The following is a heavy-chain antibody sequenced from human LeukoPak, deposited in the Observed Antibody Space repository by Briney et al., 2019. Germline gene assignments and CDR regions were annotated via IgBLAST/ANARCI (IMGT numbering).Heavy chain of an antibody. J-gene: IGHJ5*02. Sequence: PSETLSLTCAVYGGSFSGYYWSWIRQPPGKGLEWIGEINHSGSTNYNPSLESRVTISVDTSKNQFSLKLSSVTAADTAVYYCARVVPAAIPPIRWFDPWGQGTLVTVSS. V-gene: IGHV4-34*01. CDR3: ARVVPAAIPPIRWFDP. CDR1: GGSFSGYY. D-gene: IGHD2-2*01. CDR2: INHSGST.